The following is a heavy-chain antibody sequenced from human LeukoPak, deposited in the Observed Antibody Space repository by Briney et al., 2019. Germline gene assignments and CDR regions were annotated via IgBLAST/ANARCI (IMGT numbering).Heavy chain of an antibody. D-gene: IGHD1-26*01. Sequence: GGSLRLSCAASGFTFSSYGMHWVRQAPGKGLEWVSRISNTDGGTRYADSVKGRFTISRDNSKNTLYLQMNSLRAEDTAIYYCAKATGGTNTPFDYWGQGTLVIVSS. J-gene: IGHJ4*02. CDR1: GFTFSSYG. CDR3: AKATGGTNTPFDY. V-gene: IGHV3-23*01. CDR2: ISNTDGGT.